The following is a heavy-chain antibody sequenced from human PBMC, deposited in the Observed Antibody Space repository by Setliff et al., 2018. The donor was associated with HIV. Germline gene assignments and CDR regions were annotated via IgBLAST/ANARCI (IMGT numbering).Heavy chain of an antibody. D-gene: IGHD3-22*01. V-gene: IGHV4-59*08. J-gene: IGHJ3*02. Sequence: PSETLSLTCTVSGGSLSSYYWSWIRQPPGKGLEWIGYIYYSGGTNYNPSLKSRVIISVDTSKNQFSLNLSSVTAADTAVYYCARHSITLVVGVPERDDAFDIWGRGTMVTVSS. CDR3: ARHSITLVVGVPERDDAFDI. CDR1: GGSLSSYY. CDR2: IYYSGGT.